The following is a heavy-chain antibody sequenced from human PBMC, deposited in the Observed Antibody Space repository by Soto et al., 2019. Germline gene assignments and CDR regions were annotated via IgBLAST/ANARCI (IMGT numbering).Heavy chain of an antibody. D-gene: IGHD5-18*01. Sequence: SETLSLTCTVSGGSISSYYWSWIRQPPGKGLEWIGYIYYSGSTNYNPSLKSRVTISVDTSKNQFSLKLSSVTAADTAVYYCARGHTAMAYYFDYWGQGTLVTVSS. V-gene: IGHV4-59*01. J-gene: IGHJ4*02. CDR3: ARGHTAMAYYFDY. CDR2: IYYSGST. CDR1: GGSISSYY.